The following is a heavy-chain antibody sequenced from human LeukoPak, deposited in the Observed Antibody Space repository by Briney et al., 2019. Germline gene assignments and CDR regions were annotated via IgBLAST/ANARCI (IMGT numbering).Heavy chain of an antibody. V-gene: IGHV4-31*03. D-gene: IGHD1-26*01. CDR1: GGSISSGGYY. Sequence: SETLSLTCTVSGGSISSGGYYWCWIRQHPGKGLEWIGYIYYSGSTYYNPSLKSRVTISVDTSKNQFSLKLSSVTAADTAVYYCARGDVGATLDFYYFDMDVWGRGTTVTVSS. J-gene: IGHJ6*02. CDR3: ARGDVGATLDFYYFDMDV. CDR2: IYYSGST.